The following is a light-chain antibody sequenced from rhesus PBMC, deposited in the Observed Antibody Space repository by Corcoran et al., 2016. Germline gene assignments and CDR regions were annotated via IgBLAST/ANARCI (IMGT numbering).Light chain of an antibody. CDR2: GAS. Sequence: EIVLTQSPATLSLSPGERATLSCRASQSVSSRLAWYQQKPEQAPRPLIYGASRRATGIPDRFSGSGSVTDFTLTISSLEPEDFAVYYCQQYSNWPRTFGQGTKVEIK. CDR1: QSVSSR. CDR3: QQYSNWPRT. J-gene: IGKJ1*01. V-gene: IGKV3-42*03.